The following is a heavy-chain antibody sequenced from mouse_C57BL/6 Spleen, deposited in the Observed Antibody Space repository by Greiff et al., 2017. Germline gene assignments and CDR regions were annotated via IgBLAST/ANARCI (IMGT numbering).Heavy chain of an antibody. V-gene: IGHV1-15*01. Sequence: QVQLQQSGAELVRPGASVTLSCTASGYTFTDYEMHWVKQTPVHGLEWIGAIDPETGGTAYNQKFKGKAILTADKSSSTAYMERRSLTSEDSAVYYCTRRGIRRYFDYWGQGTTLTVSS. CDR1: GYTFTDYE. CDR2: IDPETGGT. J-gene: IGHJ2*01. CDR3: TRRGIRRYFDY.